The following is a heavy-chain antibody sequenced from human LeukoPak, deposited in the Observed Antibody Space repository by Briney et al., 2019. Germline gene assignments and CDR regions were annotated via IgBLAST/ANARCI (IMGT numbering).Heavy chain of an antibody. V-gene: IGHV3-9*01. D-gene: IGHD3-10*01. J-gene: IGHJ4*02. CDR3: AKDKSSVYYYGSGNPFDY. CDR2: ISWNSGSI. CDR1: GFTFDDYA. Sequence: GRSLRLSCAASGFTFDDYAMHWVRQAPGKGLEWVSGISWNSGSIGYADSVKGRFTISRDNAKNSLYLQMNSLRAEDTALYYCAKDKSSVYYYGSGNPFDYWGQGTLVTVSS.